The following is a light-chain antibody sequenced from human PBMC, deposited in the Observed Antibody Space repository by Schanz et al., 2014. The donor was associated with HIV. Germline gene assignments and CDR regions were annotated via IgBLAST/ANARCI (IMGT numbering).Light chain of an antibody. Sequence: QSALTQPPSASGSPGQSVTISCTGASSDVAGYNFVSWYQQHPGKAPKLMIYEVSKRPSGVPDRFSGSKSGNTASLTISGLQAEDEADYYCSSYTTSDTLIFGGGTKLTVL. CDR1: SSDVAGYNF. J-gene: IGLJ2*01. CDR2: EVS. CDR3: SSYTTSDTLI. V-gene: IGLV2-8*01.